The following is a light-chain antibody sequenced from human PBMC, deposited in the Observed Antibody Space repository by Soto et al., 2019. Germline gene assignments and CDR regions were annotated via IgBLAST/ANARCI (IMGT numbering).Light chain of an antibody. CDR2: HNY. CDR1: SSNIGSDF. CDR3: SAWDDSLSTYV. Sequence: QSVLTQPPSASGTPGRRVTISCSGSSSNIGSDFVYWYQQVPGTAPKLLIYHNYQRPSGVPDRFSGSKSGTSGSLAISDLRSEDEADYYCSAWDDSLSTYVFGAGTKVTVL. V-gene: IGLV1-47*01. J-gene: IGLJ1*01.